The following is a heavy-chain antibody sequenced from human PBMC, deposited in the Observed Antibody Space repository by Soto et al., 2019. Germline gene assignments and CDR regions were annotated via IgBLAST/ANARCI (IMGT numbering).Heavy chain of an antibody. CDR1: GFSFSSYG. CDR3: ARAQYTGSYFDACDV. CDR2: IWYDGSNK. J-gene: IGHJ3*01. Sequence: GGSLRLSCAASGFSFSSYGMHWVRQAPGKGLDWVAVIWYDGSNKYYAESVKGRFTISRDNSKNTLYAQMNSLTVEDTAVYYCARAQYTGSYFDACDVWGQGTMVTVSS. D-gene: IGHD1-26*01. V-gene: IGHV3-33*03.